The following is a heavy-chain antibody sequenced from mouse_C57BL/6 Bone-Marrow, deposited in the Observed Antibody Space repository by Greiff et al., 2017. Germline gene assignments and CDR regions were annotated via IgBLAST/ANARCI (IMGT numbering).Heavy chain of an antibody. CDR2: IYPRSGNT. D-gene: IGHD1-1*01. CDR1: GYTFTSYG. J-gene: IGHJ3*01. CDR3: ARKGDYYYGSSYAY. V-gene: IGHV1-81*01. Sequence: VQLQQSGAELARPGASVKLSCKASGYTFTSYGISWVKQRTGQGLEWIGEIYPRSGNTYYNEKFKGKATLTADKSSSTGYLELRSLTSEDSAVYFWARKGDYYYGSSYAYGGQGTLVTGAA.